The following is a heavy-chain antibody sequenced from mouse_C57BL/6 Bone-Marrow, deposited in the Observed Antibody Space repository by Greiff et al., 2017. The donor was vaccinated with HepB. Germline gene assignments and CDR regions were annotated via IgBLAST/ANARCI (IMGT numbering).Heavy chain of an antibody. V-gene: IGHV1-18*01. Sequence: EVKLMESGPELVKPGASVKIPCKASGYTFTDYNMDWVKQSHGKSLEWIGDINPNNGGTIYNQKFKGKATLTVDKSSSTAYMELRSLTSEDTAVYYCARPGGDYYAMDYWGQGTSVTVSS. CDR1: GYTFTDYN. CDR2: INPNNGGT. J-gene: IGHJ4*01. CDR3: ARPGGDYYAMDY.